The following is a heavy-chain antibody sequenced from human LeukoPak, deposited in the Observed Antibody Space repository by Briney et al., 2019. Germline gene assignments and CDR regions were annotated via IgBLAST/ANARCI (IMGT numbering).Heavy chain of an antibody. D-gene: IGHD3-22*01. J-gene: IGHJ4*02. V-gene: IGHV1-46*01. CDR3: ARDLDYYDSSGYDFDY. Sequence: ASVKVSCKASGYTFTSYYMHWVRQAPGQGLEWMGIINPSGGSTSYAQKFQGRVTMTRDTSISTAYMELSRLRSDDTAVYYCARDLDYYDSSGYDFDYWGQGTLVTVSS. CDR2: INPSGGST. CDR1: GYTFTSYY.